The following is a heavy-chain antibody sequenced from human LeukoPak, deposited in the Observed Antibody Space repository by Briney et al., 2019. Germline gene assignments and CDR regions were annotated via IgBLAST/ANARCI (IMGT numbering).Heavy chain of an antibody. CDR3: ARIHIPSGSYFRGWFDP. CDR1: GGSISSYY. Sequence: SETLSLTCTVSGGSISSYYWSWIRQPPGKGLEWIGYIYYSGSTSYNPSLKSRVTISVDTSKNQFSLKLSSVTAADTAVYYCARIHIPSGSYFRGWFDPWGQGTLVTVSS. V-gene: IGHV4-59*08. CDR2: IYYSGST. J-gene: IGHJ5*02. D-gene: IGHD1-26*01.